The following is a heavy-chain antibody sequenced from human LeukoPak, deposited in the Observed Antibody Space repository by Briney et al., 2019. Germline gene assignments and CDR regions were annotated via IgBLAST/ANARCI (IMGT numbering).Heavy chain of an antibody. CDR2: ISAYNGNT. CDR1: GYTFTSYG. CDR3: ASTARHYSGSYLAAFDI. D-gene: IGHD1-26*01. Sequence: ASVKVSCKASGYTFTSYGISWVRQAPGQGLEWMGWISAYNGNTNYAQKLQGRVTMTTDTSTSTAYMELRSLRSDDTAVYYCASTARHYSGSYLAAFDIWGQGTMVTVSS. V-gene: IGHV1-18*01. J-gene: IGHJ3*02.